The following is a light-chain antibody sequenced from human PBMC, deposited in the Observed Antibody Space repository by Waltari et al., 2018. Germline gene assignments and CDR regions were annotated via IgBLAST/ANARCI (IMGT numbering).Light chain of an antibody. CDR2: TNH. J-gene: IGLJ2*01. CDR1: ISNIRSNY. Sequence: QSVLTQPPSASGTPGQRVTISCSGSISNIRSNYVYWYQQLPGTAPKLLIYTNHQRPSGGPGRFSGSKADTSAALAISGLRSEDEADYFCAAWDDSLSALLFGGGTKLTVL. V-gene: IGLV1-47*01. CDR3: AAWDDSLSALL.